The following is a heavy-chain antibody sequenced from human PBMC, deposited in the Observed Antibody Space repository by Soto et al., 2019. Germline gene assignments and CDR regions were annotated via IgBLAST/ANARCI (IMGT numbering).Heavy chain of an antibody. CDR2: INHSGST. CDR3: ARVWFGEGDYYYYYMDV. J-gene: IGHJ6*03. D-gene: IGHD3-10*01. CDR1: GGSFSGYY. Sequence: QVLLQQWGAGLLKPSETLSLTCAVYGGSFSGYYWSWIRQPPGKGLEWIGEINHSGSTNYNPSLKSRVTISVDTSKNQFSLKLSSVTAADTAVYYCARVWFGEGDYYYYYMDVWGKGTTVTVSS. V-gene: IGHV4-34*01.